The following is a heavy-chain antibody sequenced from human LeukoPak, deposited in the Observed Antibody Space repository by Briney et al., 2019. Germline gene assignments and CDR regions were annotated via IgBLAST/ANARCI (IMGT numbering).Heavy chain of an antibody. CDR2: IYHSGFT. Sequence: SETLSLTCSVSGGSISSYYWNWVRQSPGKGLEWIGYIYHSGFTKNNPSLKSRGTISLDMSENQFSLELKSVTAADTAVYYCARSHLLSGPDNWFDLWGQGTLVTVSS. CDR1: GGSISSYY. D-gene: IGHD3-9*01. CDR3: ARSHLLSGPDNWFDL. J-gene: IGHJ5*02. V-gene: IGHV4-59*01.